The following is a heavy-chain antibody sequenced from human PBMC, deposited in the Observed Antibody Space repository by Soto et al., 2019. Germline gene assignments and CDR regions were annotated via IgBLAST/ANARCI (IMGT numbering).Heavy chain of an antibody. V-gene: IGHV3-23*01. Sequence: VQLSESGGGLVHPGGSLRLSCAVSGFTSSTYAMSWVRQAPGKGLEWVSTISASGRSTLYADSVKGRFTISRDNSQNTLFLQMNSLRAEDTAVYYRLRNFYDSSGFYSTFDYWGQGTLVTVSA. J-gene: IGHJ4*02. CDR1: GFTSSTYA. CDR2: ISASGRST. CDR3: LRNFYDSSGFYSTFDY. D-gene: IGHD3-22*01.